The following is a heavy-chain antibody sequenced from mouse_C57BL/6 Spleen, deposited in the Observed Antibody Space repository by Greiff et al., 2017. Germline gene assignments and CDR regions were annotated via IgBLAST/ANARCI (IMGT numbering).Heavy chain of an antibody. CDR1: GYAFSSSW. J-gene: IGHJ3*01. D-gene: IGHD3-2*02. V-gene: IGHV1-82*01. CDR2: IYPGDGDT. CDR3: ARPAQATPIAD. Sequence: QVQLKQSGPELVKPGASVKISCKASGYAFSSSWMNWVKQRPGKGLEWIGRIYPGDGDTNYNGKFKGKATLTADKSSSTAYMQLSSLTSEDSAVYFCARPAQATPIADWGQGTLVTVSA.